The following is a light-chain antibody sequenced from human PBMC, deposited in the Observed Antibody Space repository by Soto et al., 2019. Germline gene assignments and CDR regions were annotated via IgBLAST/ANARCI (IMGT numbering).Light chain of an antibody. V-gene: IGKV3D-15*01. CDR1: QSVISSY. J-gene: IGKJ5*01. CDR2: GAS. CDR3: QQYNNWPFS. Sequence: ELATLSCRASQSVISSYLAWYRQKPGQAPRLLIYGASNRATGIPDRFSGSGSGTDFTLTISGLQSDDSAVYFCQQYNNWPFSFGQGTRLEI.